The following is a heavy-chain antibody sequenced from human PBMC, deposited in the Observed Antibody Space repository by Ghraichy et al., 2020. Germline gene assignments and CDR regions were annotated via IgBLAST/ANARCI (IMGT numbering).Heavy chain of an antibody. CDR3: ARDISPPYGLDV. CDR1: DFTVGSHY. D-gene: IGHD3-3*02. CDR2: ISGGGAT. V-gene: IGHV3-53*04. Sequence: GGSRRLSCEASDFTVGSHYMSWVRQTPGKGLEWVSVISGGGATFYADSVKGRFTISRHNSKNTLYLQLSSLRTDDTAVYYCARDISPPYGLDVWGQGTTVTVSS. J-gene: IGHJ6*02.